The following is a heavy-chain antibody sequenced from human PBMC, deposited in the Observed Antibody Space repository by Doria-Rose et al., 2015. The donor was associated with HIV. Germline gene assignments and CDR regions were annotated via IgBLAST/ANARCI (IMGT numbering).Heavy chain of an antibody. CDR3: ARIKSSRWYHKYYFDF. V-gene: IGHV2-26*01. D-gene: IGHD6-13*01. J-gene: IGHJ4*02. CDR1: GVSLSSPGMG. CDR2: FFSDDER. Sequence: QVALKESSPVLVKPTETLTLTCTVSGVSLSSPGMGVSWIRQPPGKALEWLANFFSDDERSYKTSLKSRLTISRGTSKSQVVLTMTDMDPVDTATYYCARIKSSRWYHKYYFDFWGQGTLVIVSA.